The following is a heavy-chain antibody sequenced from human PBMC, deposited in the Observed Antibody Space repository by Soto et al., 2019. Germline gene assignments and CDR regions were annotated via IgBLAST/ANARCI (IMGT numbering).Heavy chain of an antibody. V-gene: IGHV3-21*01. CDR2: ISSSSSYI. J-gene: IGHJ6*02. CDR1: GFTFSSYS. CDR3: ARVNPNHYGDYVPYYYYYYGMDV. Sequence: EVQLVESGGGLVKPGGSLRLSCAASGFTFSSYSMNWVRQAPGKGLEWVSSISSSSSYIYYADSVKGRFTISRDNAKNSLYLQMNSLRAEDTAVYYCARVNPNHYGDYVPYYYYYYGMDVWGQGTTVTVSS. D-gene: IGHD4-17*01.